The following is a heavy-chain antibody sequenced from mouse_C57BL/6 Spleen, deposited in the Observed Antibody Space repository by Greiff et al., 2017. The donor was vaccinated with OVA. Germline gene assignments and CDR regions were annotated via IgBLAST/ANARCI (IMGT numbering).Heavy chain of an antibody. J-gene: IGHJ3*01. CDR1: GYTFTDYE. Sequence: QVQLQQSGAELVRPGASVTLSCKASGYTFTDYEMHWVKQTPVHGLEWIGAIDPETGGTAYNQKFKGKAILTADKSSSTAYMGLRSLTSEDSAVYYCTREGFAYWGQGTLVTVSA. V-gene: IGHV1-15*01. CDR3: TREGFAY. CDR2: IDPETGGT.